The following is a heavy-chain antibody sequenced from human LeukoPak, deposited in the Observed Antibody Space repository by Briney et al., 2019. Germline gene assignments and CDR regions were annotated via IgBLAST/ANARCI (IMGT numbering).Heavy chain of an antibody. CDR2: MNPNSGNT. V-gene: IGHV1-8*01. J-gene: IGHJ4*02. CDR1: GYTFSSYD. D-gene: IGHD3-10*01. CDR3: AREPRGGSGSYFDY. Sequence: ASVKVSCKASGYTFSSYDIHWVRQATGQGLEWMGWMNPNSGNTVYAQKFQGRVTITRNTSMNTAYLELRSLKSEDTAVYYCAREPRGGSGSYFDYWGQGTLVTVSS.